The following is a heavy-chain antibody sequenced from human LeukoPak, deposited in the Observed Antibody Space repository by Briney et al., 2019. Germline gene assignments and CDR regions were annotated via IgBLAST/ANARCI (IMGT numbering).Heavy chain of an antibody. Sequence: SETLSLTCTVSGGSISSYYWSWIRQPPGKGLEWIGYIYYSGSTNYNPSLKSRVTISVDTSKNQFSLKLSSVTAADTAVYYCASQGYSYGRANAFDIWGQGTMVTVSS. D-gene: IGHD5-18*01. CDR2: IYYSGST. CDR1: GGSISSYY. J-gene: IGHJ3*02. V-gene: IGHV4-59*01. CDR3: ASQGYSYGRANAFDI.